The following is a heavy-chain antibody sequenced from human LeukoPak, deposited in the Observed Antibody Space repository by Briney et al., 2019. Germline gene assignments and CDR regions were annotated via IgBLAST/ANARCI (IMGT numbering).Heavy chain of an antibody. CDR3: ANRGRYYFDC. CDR1: GFTFSSYA. J-gene: IGHJ4*02. CDR2: ISVSGGGT. Sequence: GGSLRLSCAASGFTFSSYAMNWVRQAPGKGLEWVSSISVSGGGTYYADSVKGRFTISRDNSKNTLYLQMNSLRAEDTAVYYCANRGRYYFDCWDQGTLVTVSS. V-gene: IGHV3-23*01.